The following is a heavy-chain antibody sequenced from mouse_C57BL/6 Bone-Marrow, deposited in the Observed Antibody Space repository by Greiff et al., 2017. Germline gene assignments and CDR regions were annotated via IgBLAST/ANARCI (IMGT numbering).Heavy chain of an antibody. CDR3: ARGIYPMTGFDY. D-gene: IGHD6-5*01. CDR1: GYAFSSSW. Sequence: VQLKESGPELVKPGASVKISCKASGYAFSSSWMNWVKQRPGKGLEWIGRIYPGDGDTNYNGKFKGKATLTADKSSSTAYMQLSSLTSEDSAVYFCARGIYPMTGFDYWGQGTTLTVSS. J-gene: IGHJ2*01. V-gene: IGHV1-82*01. CDR2: IYPGDGDT.